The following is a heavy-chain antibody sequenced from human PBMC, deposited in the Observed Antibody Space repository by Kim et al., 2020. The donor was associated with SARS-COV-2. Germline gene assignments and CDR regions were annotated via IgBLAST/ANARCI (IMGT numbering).Heavy chain of an antibody. V-gene: IGHV3-48*04. D-gene: IGHD2-2*01. CDR1: GFTFSSYS. CDR2: TSSSSSTI. Sequence: GGSLILSCAASGFTFSSYSMNWVRQAPGKGLEWVSYTSSSSSTIYYADSVKGRFTISRDNAKNSLYLQMNSLRAEDTAVYYCARDRVVVPAAIEGYYYYGMDVWGQGTTVTVSS. CDR3: ARDRVVVPAAIEGYYYYGMDV. J-gene: IGHJ6*02.